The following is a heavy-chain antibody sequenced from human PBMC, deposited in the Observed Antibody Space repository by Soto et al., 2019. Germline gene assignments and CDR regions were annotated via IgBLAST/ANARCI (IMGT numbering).Heavy chain of an antibody. CDR1: GFTFSSYAMH. Sequence: LRLSCAASGFTFSSYAMHWVRQAPGKGLEWIGYIYYSGSTYYNPSLKSRVTISVDTSKNQFSLKLSSVTAADTAVYYCARFGYSTNIGIDYWGQGTLVTVSS. D-gene: IGHD3-22*01. CDR3: ARFGYSTNIGIDY. CDR2: IYYSGST. J-gene: IGHJ4*02. V-gene: IGHV4-31*02.